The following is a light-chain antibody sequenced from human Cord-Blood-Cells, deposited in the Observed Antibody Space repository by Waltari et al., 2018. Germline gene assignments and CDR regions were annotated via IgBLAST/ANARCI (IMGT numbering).Light chain of an antibody. CDR1: SSDVGGYND. J-gene: IGLJ2*01. V-gene: IGLV2-8*01. CDR3: SSYAGSNNLV. CDR2: EVS. Sequence: QSALTQPPSASGFPGQSVTISCTGTSSDVGGYNDVPWYQQHPGKAPKPMIYEVSKRPSGVPDRFSGSKSGNTASLTVSGLQAEDEADYYCSSYAGSNNLVFGGGTKLTVL.